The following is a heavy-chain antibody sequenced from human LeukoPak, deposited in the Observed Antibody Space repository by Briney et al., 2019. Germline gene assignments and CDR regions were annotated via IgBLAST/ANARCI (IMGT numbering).Heavy chain of an antibody. Sequence: SETLSLTCAVYGGSFSGYYWSWIRHPPEKGLEWIGEINHSGRTNYNPSLKSRVTISVDTSKNAFSLKLSSVTAADTAVYYCARGPRNPQLRIFGNYMDVWGKGTTVTVSS. J-gene: IGHJ6*03. CDR1: GGSFSGYY. CDR2: INHSGRT. CDR3: ARGPRNPQLRIFGNYMDV. V-gene: IGHV4-34*01. D-gene: IGHD2-2*01.